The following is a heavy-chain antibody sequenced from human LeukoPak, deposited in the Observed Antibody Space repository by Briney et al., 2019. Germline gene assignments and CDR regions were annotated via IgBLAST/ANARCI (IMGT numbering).Heavy chain of an antibody. CDR3: ARDRGGAYDFWSGYYTGYFDY. J-gene: IGHJ4*02. Sequence: GGSLRLSCAASGFTFSDYYMSWIRQAPGKGLEWVSYISSSGSTIYYADSVKGRFTISRDNAKNSLYLQMNSLRAEDTAVYYCARDRGGAYDFWSGYYTGYFDYWGQGTLVPVSS. CDR2: ISSSGSTI. CDR1: GFTFSDYY. D-gene: IGHD3-3*01. V-gene: IGHV3-11*04.